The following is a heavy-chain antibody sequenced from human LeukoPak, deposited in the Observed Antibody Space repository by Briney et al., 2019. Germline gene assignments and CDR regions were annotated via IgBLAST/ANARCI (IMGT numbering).Heavy chain of an antibody. D-gene: IGHD6-19*01. J-gene: IGHJ3*02. CDR2: IYSSGST. V-gene: IGHV4-4*09. CDR3: ARHGDPGESSSWYAFDI. CDR1: GVSISGHS. Sequence: SETLSLTCTVSGVSISGHSWSWIRQPPGKGLEWLGYIYSSGSTTYNPSLESRLSMSVDTPKNLFSLRLTSVSAADTAVYHCARHGDPGESSSWYAFDIWGQGTMVTVSS.